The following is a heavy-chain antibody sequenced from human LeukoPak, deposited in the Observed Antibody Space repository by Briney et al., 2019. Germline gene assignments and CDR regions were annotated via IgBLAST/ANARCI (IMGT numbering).Heavy chain of an antibody. J-gene: IGHJ4*02. D-gene: IGHD4-23*01. V-gene: IGHV4-34*01. CDR2: INHSGST. CDR1: GGSFSGYY. CDR3: AGGRRWTPFDY. Sequence: SETLSLTCAVYGGSFSGYYWSWIRQPPGKGLEWIGEINHSGSTNYNPSLKSRVTISVDTSKNQFSLKLSSVTAADTAVYYCAGGRRWTPFDYWGQGTLVTVSS.